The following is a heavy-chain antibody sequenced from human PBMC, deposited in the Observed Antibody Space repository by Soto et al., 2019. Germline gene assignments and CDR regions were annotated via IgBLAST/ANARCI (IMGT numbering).Heavy chain of an antibody. V-gene: IGHV4-59*01. CDR2: IYYSGST. Sequence: SETLFLTCTVSGGSISSYYWSWIRQPPGKGLEWIGYIYYSGSTNYNPSLKSRVTISVDTSKNQFSLKLSSVTAADTAVYYCARVVVPASIRLKNWFDPWGQGTLVTVSS. CDR3: ARVVVPASIRLKNWFDP. D-gene: IGHD2-2*01. J-gene: IGHJ5*02. CDR1: GGSISSYY.